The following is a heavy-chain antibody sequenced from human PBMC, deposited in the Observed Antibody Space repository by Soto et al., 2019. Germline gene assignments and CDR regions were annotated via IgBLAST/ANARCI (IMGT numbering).Heavy chain of an antibody. Sequence: QVQLVQSGAEVRKPGSSVKVSCKASRGSFSTYAFSWVRQAPGQGLEWMGGIIPVFGTPNYAQKFQGRVTITADESTSTAFMELSSLRSDDTAVYYCARVGYCISGRCPTGWGAFDIWGQGTMVTVSS. D-gene: IGHD2-2*03. CDR2: IIPVFGTP. J-gene: IGHJ3*02. CDR1: RGSFSTYA. CDR3: ARVGYCISGRCPTGWGAFDI. V-gene: IGHV1-69*12.